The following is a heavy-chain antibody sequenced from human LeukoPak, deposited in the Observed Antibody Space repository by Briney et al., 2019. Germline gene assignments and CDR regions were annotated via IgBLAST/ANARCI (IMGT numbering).Heavy chain of an antibody. CDR1: GDSISSSPYS. J-gene: IGHJ2*01. D-gene: IGHD4-23*01. CDR3: ARHSWGGNKDFGL. CDR2: IHQSGGS. Sequence: PSETLSLTCGVSGDSISSSPYSWAWIRQHQGKGLAWIGTIHQSGGSYYDPSLQSRLSMSVDTSKNQFSLKLTSVTAADTAVYYCARHSWGGNKDFGLWGRGTLVAVSS. V-gene: IGHV4-39*01.